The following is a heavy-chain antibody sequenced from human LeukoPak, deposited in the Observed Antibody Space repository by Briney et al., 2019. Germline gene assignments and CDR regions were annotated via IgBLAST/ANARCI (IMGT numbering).Heavy chain of an antibody. CDR2: IIPIFGTA. Sequence: SVKVSCKASGGTFSSYAISWVRQAPGQGLEWMGGIIPIFGTANYAQKFQGRVTITADESTSTAYMEVSSLRSEDTAVYYCARPYYYDSSGSFYYFDYWGQGTLVTVSS. V-gene: IGHV1-69*13. D-gene: IGHD3-22*01. J-gene: IGHJ4*02. CDR3: ARPYYYDSSGSFYYFDY. CDR1: GGTFSSYA.